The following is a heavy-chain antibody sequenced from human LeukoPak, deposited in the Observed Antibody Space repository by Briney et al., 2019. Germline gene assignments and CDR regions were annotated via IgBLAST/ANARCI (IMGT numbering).Heavy chain of an antibody. CDR2: INPNSGGT. J-gene: IGHJ4*02. CDR1: GYTFTGYY. CDR3: AKGQRGEVSFDS. V-gene: IGHV1-2*02. D-gene: IGHD3-16*01. Sequence: GASVKVSCKASGYTFTGYYMHWVRQAPGQGLEWMGWINPNSGGTNYAQKFQGRVTMTTDTSTSTAYMELRSLRSDDTALYYCAKGQRGEVSFDSWGQGTQVTVSS.